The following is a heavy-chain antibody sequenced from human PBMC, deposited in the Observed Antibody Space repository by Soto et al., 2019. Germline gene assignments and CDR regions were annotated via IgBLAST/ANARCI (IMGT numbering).Heavy chain of an antibody. D-gene: IGHD2-21*01. CDR1: GFSFGVSGVG. CDR3: ARAYTSDFDP. J-gene: IGHJ5*02. CDR2: VFWNDDK. Sequence: QITLKESGPTLVKPTQTLTLTCTFSGFSFGVSGVGVGWIRQPPGRALEWLGLVFWNDDKRYSPSLESRLTLTKDTSNDQVVLTVTNLDPGDTGTYYCARAYTSDFDPWGQGTLVTVSS. V-gene: IGHV2-5*01.